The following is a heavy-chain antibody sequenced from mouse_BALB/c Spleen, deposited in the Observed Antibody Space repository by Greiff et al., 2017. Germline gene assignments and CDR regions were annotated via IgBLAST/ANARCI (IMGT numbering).Heavy chain of an antibody. Sequence: EVHLVESGGGLVQPGGSLKLSCAASGFTFSSYTMSWVRQTPEKRLEWVAYISNGGGSTYYPDTVKGRFTISRDNAKNTLYLQMSSLKSEDTAMYYCARHEKLGSIDYWGQGTTLTVSS. CDR2: ISNGGGST. D-gene: IGHD1-1*01. J-gene: IGHJ2*01. CDR1: GFTFSSYT. V-gene: IGHV5-12-2*01. CDR3: ARHEKLGSIDY.